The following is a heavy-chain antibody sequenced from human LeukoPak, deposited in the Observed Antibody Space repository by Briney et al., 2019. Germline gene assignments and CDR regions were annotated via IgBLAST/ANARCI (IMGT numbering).Heavy chain of an antibody. D-gene: IGHD6-19*01. CDR1: GFTFSSYS. CDR2: ISSSSSYI. V-gene: IGHV3-21*01. J-gene: IGHJ4*02. Sequence: GGFLRLSCAASGFTFSSYSMNWVRQAPGKGLEWVSSISSSSSYIYYADSVKGRFTISRDNAKNSLYLQMNSLRAEDTAVYYCARAGPRIAVAGRWGQGTLVTVSS. CDR3: ARAGPRIAVAGR.